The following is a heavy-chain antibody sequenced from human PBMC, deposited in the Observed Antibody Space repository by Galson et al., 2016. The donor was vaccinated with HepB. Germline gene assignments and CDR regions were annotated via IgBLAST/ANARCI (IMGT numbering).Heavy chain of an antibody. J-gene: IGHJ4*02. CDR2: IYASGNT. V-gene: IGHV4-31*03. Sequence: TLSLTCTVSGGSINGDGYYWNWIRQHPGKGLEWIGNIYASGNTNYNPSVENRLTLSVDRSKNQFSLHLTSMTAADTAVYYCARNTYYYNMNALWPFDYWGQGILVTVSS. CDR1: GGSINGDGYY. CDR3: ARNTYYYNMNALWPFDY. D-gene: IGHD3-22*01.